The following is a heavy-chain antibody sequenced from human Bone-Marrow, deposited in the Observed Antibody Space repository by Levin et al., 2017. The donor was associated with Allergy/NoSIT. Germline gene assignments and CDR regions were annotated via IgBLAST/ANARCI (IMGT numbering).Heavy chain of an antibody. CDR2: ISSSGSDM. D-gene: IGHD2-8*02. CDR1: GFTFRSHS. V-gene: IGHV3-21*01. J-gene: IGHJ3*02. Sequence: GESLKISCAASGFTFRSHSMNWVRQAPGKGLEWVSSISSSGSDMYYVDSVRGRFTISRDNAKNSLTLQMNSLRAEDTAVYYCARGIIGDVRVAHKEAFDIWGQGTMVSVSS. CDR3: ARGIIGDVRVAHKEAFDI.